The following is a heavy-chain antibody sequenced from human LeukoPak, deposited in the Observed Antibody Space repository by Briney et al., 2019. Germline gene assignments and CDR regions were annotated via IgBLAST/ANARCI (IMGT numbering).Heavy chain of an antibody. J-gene: IGHJ4*02. Sequence: GGSLRLSCAASGFTFSSYEMNCVREAPGKGLGWVSYISSSGTTVYYGDSVKGRFTISRDNAKNSLYLQMNSLRAEDTAVYYCASQPLWFGELFEDYWGQGTLVTVSS. CDR3: ASQPLWFGELFEDY. CDR2: ISSSGTTV. D-gene: IGHD3-10*01. V-gene: IGHV3-48*03. CDR1: GFTFSSYE.